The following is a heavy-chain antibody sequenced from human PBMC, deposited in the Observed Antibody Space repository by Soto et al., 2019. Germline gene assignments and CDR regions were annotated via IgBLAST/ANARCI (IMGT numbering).Heavy chain of an antibody. CDR2: ISGSGGST. J-gene: IGHJ6*03. CDR1: GFTFSSYA. Sequence: ETLSLTCAASGFTFSSYAISWVRQAPGKGLEWVSAISGSGGSTYYADSVKGRFAISRDNSKNTLYLQMNSLRAEDTAVYYCAKDGYCGGDCYSGYMDVWGKGTTVTVSS. CDR3: AKDGYCGGDCYSGYMDV. V-gene: IGHV3-23*01. D-gene: IGHD2-21*01.